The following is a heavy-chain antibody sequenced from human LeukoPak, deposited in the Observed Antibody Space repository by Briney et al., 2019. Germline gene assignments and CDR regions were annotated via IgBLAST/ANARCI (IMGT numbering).Heavy chain of an antibody. D-gene: IGHD3-3*01. J-gene: IGHJ5*02. Sequence: SAALSLTCTVAGGSISSYYWSWSRPPPGKGLEWSGYIYYSGSTNYNPSLKSRVTISVDTSKNQCSLKLSSVTAADTAVYYCARTVASITIFGVDLNWFDPWGQGTLVTVSS. CDR3: ARTVASITIFGVDLNWFDP. CDR1: GGSISSYY. V-gene: IGHV4-59*01. CDR2: IYYSGST.